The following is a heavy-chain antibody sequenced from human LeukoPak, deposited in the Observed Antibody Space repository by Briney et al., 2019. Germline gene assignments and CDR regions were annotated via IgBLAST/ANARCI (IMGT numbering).Heavy chain of an antibody. CDR3: ASTSGWIPYYFDY. V-gene: IGHV4-39*07. Sequence: SETLSLTCTVSGGSISSSSYYWGWIRQPPGKGLEWIGSIYYSGSTNYNPSLKSRVTISVDTSKNQFSLKLSSVTAADTAVYYCASTSGWIPYYFDYWGQGTLVTVSS. CDR2: IYYSGST. CDR1: GGSISSSSYY. J-gene: IGHJ4*02. D-gene: IGHD6-19*01.